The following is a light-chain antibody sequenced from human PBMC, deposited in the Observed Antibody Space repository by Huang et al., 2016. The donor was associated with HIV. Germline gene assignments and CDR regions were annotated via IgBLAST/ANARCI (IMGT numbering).Light chain of an antibody. Sequence: EIVLTQSPGTLSLSPGERATLSCRASQRVSSRYLAWYQQKPGQAPRLLIDGASRRATGIPDRGRGSGSGDDFTLSISRLEPEELVVYYCQQFGSSPWTFGQGTKVEIK. V-gene: IGKV3-20*01. CDR3: QQFGSSPWT. J-gene: IGKJ1*01. CDR2: GAS. CDR1: QRVSSRY.